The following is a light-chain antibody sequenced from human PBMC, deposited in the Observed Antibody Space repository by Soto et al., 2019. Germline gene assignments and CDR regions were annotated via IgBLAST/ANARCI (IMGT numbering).Light chain of an antibody. V-gene: IGLV8-61*01. CDR1: SGSVSTSYY. J-gene: IGLJ2*01. CDR2: NTY. Sequence: QTVVTQEQSFSVSPGGTVTLTCGLSSGSVSTSYYPSWYQQTPGQAPRTLIYNTYTRSSGVPDRFSASILGDKAALTITGAQADDESDYYCVLYMGSGISVFGGGTKVTVL. CDR3: VLYMGSGISV.